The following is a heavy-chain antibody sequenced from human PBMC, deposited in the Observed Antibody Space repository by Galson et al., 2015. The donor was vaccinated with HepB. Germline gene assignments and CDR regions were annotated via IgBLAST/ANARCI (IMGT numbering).Heavy chain of an antibody. CDR1: GYTFTSYY. Sequence: SVKVSCKASGYTFTSYYMHWVRQAPGQGLEWMGIINPSGGSTSYAQKFQGRVTMTRDTSTSTVYMELSSLRSEDTAVYYCASMHYYDSSGYYLEDYWGQGTLVTVSS. CDR3: ASMHYYDSSGYYLEDY. V-gene: IGHV1-46*03. D-gene: IGHD3-22*01. J-gene: IGHJ4*02. CDR2: INPSGGST.